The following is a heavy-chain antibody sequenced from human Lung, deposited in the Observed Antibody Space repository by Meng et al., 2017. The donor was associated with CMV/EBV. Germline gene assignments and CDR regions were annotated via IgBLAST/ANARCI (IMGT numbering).Heavy chain of an antibody. J-gene: IGHJ5*02. V-gene: IGHV3-11*01. D-gene: IGHD4-11*01. CDR2: ISPSGSTR. CDR3: ARGEYTVTSFAEGRFDP. CDR1: GFTFSDYY. Sequence: GGSLRLXXAASGFTFSDYYMSWIRQAPRKGLEWVSHISPSGSTRYYADSVNGRFTISRDNADNSLYLQINSLRAEDTAVYYCARGEYTVTSFAEGRFDPWGQGIXVTVSS.